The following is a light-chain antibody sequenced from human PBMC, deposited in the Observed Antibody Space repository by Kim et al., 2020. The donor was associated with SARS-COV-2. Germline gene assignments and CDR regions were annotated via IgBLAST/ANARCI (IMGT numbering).Light chain of an antibody. Sequence: ASVGDRVTISCRASQGIRNELDWYQQKPEKAPKLLIYAASSLQSGVPSRFSGSGSGTDFTLTISSLQPEDFATYYCLHDYNYPRTFGQGTKVDIK. CDR1: QGIRNE. J-gene: IGKJ1*01. CDR2: AAS. V-gene: IGKV1-6*01. CDR3: LHDYNYPRT.